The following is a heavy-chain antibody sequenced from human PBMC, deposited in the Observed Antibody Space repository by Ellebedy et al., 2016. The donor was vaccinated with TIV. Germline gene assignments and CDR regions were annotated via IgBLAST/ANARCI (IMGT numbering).Heavy chain of an antibody. D-gene: IGHD3-10*01. CDR3: AREGNHKPFDY. CDR1: GFTFNTYS. Sequence: PGGSLRLSCAASGFTFNTYSMNWVRQAPGRGLEWISYINTGSSYTKYADSVWGRFTISRDNSKRSLYLQMNNLRVEDTGVYYCAREGNHKPFDYWGQGTLVTVSS. CDR2: INTGSSYT. V-gene: IGHV3-21*05. J-gene: IGHJ4*02.